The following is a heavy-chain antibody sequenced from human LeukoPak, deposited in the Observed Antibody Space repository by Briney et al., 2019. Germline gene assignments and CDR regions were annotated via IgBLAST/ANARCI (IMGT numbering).Heavy chain of an antibody. V-gene: IGHV3-33*01. CDR1: GFTFSNYA. Sequence: QSGGSLRLSCAASGFTFSNYAMHWVRQAPGKGLEWVAVIWYDGSPKYYPDSVKGRFTISRDNSKSTLYLQMNSLRAEDMAVYYCVRRTKAEYDRWSYHYTLVDYWGQGTLVTVSP. CDR3: VRRTKAEYDRWSYHYTLVDY. J-gene: IGHJ4*02. D-gene: IGHD3-16*02. CDR2: IWYDGSPK.